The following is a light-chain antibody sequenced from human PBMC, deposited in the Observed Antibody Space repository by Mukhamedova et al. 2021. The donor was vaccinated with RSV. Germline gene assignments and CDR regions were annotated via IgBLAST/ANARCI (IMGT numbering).Light chain of an antibody. CDR3: QQYNSFSWT. J-gene: IGKJ1*01. CDR2: KAS. V-gene: IGKV1-5*03. Sequence: WYQRRVHGEAPKVLIYKASSLEDGVPSRFSGSGSGTEFTLTISSLQPDDFATYYCQQYNSFSWTFGQVTKVEIK.